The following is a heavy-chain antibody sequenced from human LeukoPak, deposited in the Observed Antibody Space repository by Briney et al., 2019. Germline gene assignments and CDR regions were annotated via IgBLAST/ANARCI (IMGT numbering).Heavy chain of an antibody. D-gene: IGHD3-10*01. CDR2: MRHDGSKK. J-gene: IGHJ4*02. Sequence: GGSLRLSCAASGFSFSSYAMHWGRQAPGKGLEWVACMRHDGSKKYYADSGQDRFIISRDNSKNTLYLQMNALRTEDTAVYFRAKGTGSGSFLVDYWGQGTLVTVSS. V-gene: IGHV3-30*02. CDR3: AKGTGSGSFLVDY. CDR1: GFSFSSYA.